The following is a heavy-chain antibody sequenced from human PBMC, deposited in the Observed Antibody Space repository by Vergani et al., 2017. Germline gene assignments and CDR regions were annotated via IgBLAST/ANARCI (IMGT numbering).Heavy chain of an antibody. V-gene: IGHV3-23*01. CDR3: AKDDSSSERFLDS. J-gene: IGHJ4*02. CDR1: GFTFSSYA. CDR2: ISGSGGST. Sequence: EVQLLESGGGLVQPGGSLRLSCAASGFTFSSYAMSWVRQAPGKGLEWVSAISGSGGSTYYADSVKGRFTISRDNSKNMLYLQMNSLRVEDTAIYYCAKDDSSSERFLDSWGQGSLVTVSS. D-gene: IGHD6-13*01.